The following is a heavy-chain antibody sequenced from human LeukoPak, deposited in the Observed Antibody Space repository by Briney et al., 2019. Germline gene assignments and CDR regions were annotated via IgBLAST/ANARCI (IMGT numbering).Heavy chain of an antibody. CDR2: IFYSGST. CDR3: ARGEGVFDY. Sequence: SETLSLTCTVSGGSISSYYWSWIRQPPGKGLEWIGYIFYSGSTNYNPSLKSRLTISVDTSKNQFSPKLSSVTAADTAVFYCARGEGVFDYWGQGTLVTVSS. J-gene: IGHJ4*02. D-gene: IGHD3-16*01. V-gene: IGHV4-59*01. CDR1: GGSISSYY.